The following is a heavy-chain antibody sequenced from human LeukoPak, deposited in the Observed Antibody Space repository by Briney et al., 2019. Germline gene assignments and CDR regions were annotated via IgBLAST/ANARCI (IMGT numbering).Heavy chain of an antibody. Sequence: PSETLSLTCTVYGGSISSYYWSWVRQPPGKGLEWIGYIYYSGSTNYNPSLKSRVTISVDTSKNQFSLKLSSVTAADTAVYYCARDDGDYYFDYWGQGTLVTVSS. D-gene: IGHD4-17*01. J-gene: IGHJ4*02. CDR1: GGSISSYY. CDR3: ARDDGDYYFDY. V-gene: IGHV4-59*01. CDR2: IYYSGST.